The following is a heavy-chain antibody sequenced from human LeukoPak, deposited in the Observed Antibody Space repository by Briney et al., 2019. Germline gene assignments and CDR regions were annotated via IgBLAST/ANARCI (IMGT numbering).Heavy chain of an antibody. CDR3: ATDTFRVVALGQ. J-gene: IGHJ4*02. CDR1: GYTLTELS. D-gene: IGHD3-22*01. V-gene: IGHV1-24*01. Sequence: ASVKVSCKVSGYTLTELSMHWVRQAPGKGLEWMGSFDPEDGETIYAQKFQGRVTMTEDTSTDTAYMELSSLRSEDTAVYYCATDTFRVVALGQWGQGTLVTVSS. CDR2: FDPEDGET.